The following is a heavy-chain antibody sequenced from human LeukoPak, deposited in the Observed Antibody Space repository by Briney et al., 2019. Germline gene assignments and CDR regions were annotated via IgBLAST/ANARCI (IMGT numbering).Heavy chain of an antibody. D-gene: IGHD1-26*01. CDR1: GGSISSSSSY. CDR3: ARRNGGMGGYFD. Sequence: SQTLSLTCAVSGGSISSSSSYWGWFRQPPGKGLEWIGTIYYSGSTYYNPSLKSRVTISVDTSKNQFSLKLSSVTAADTAVYYCARRNGGMGGYFDWGQGTLVTVSS. J-gene: IGHJ4*02. V-gene: IGHV4-39*07. CDR2: IYYSGST.